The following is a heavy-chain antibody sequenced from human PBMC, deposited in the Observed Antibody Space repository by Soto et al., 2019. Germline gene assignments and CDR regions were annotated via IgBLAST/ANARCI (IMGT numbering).Heavy chain of an antibody. D-gene: IGHD6-19*01. Sequence: SETLSLTCTVSGGSISSGGYYWSWIRQHPGKGLEWIGYIYYSGSTYYNPSLKSRVTISVDTSKNQFSLKLSSVTAADTAVYYCAAACSSGWYRSPVGYFDYWGQGTLVTVSS. CDR3: AAACSSGWYRSPVGYFDY. CDR2: IYYSGST. CDR1: GGSISSGGYY. J-gene: IGHJ4*02. V-gene: IGHV4-31*03.